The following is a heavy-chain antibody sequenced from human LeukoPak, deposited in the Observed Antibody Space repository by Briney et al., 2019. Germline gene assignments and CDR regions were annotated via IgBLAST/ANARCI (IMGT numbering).Heavy chain of an antibody. CDR2: IYYSGGT. D-gene: IGHD2-15*01. V-gene: IGHV4-39*07. J-gene: IGHJ4*02. Sequence: SETLSLTCTVSGGSISSSSYYWGWIRQPPGKGLEWIGSIYYSGGTYYNPSLKSRVTISVDTSKNQFSLKLSSVTAADTAVYYCARDSNLGRLVDYWGQGTLVTVSS. CDR1: GGSISSSSYY. CDR3: ARDSNLGRLVDY.